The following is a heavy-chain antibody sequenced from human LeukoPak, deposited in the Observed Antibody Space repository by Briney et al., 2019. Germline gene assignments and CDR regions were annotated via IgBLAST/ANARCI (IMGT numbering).Heavy chain of an antibody. D-gene: IGHD1-26*01. J-gene: IGHJ3*02. CDR3: ARDSSGSLHGAFDI. CDR2: IYSGGTT. Sequence: PGGSLRLSCAASGFTFSSYGMHWVRQAPGKGLEWVSVIYSGGTTFYADSVKGRFIISRDSSKNTLFLQMNSLRAEDTAVYYCARDSSGSLHGAFDIWGRGTMVTVSS. V-gene: IGHV3-53*01. CDR1: GFTFSSYG.